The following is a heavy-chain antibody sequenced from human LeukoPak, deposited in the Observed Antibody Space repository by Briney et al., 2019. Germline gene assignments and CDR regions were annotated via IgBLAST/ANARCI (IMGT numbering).Heavy chain of an antibody. CDR3: ARGGSRYSSGWPTDY. D-gene: IGHD6-19*01. Sequence: GGSLRLSCAASGFTFSSYAMSWVRQAPGKGLEWVSAISGSGGSTYYADSVKGRFTISRDNSKNTLYLQMNSLRAEDTAVYDCARGGSRYSSGWPTDYWAREPWSPSPQ. J-gene: IGHJ4*02. CDR1: GFTFSSYA. V-gene: IGHV3-23*01. CDR2: ISGSGGST.